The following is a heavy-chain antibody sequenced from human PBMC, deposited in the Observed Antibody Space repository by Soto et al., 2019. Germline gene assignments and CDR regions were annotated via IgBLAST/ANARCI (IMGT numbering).Heavy chain of an antibody. CDR2: INPNSDVT. D-gene: IGHD3-16*01. V-gene: IGHV1-2*02. CDR3: VRVGLNRNYDFDF. J-gene: IGHJ4*02. CDR1: GYTFNSYY. Sequence: QVQLVQSGAEVKKPGASVKVSCKASGYTFNSYYIHWVRQAPGQGLEWMGWINPNSDVTGYAQSFQGRVTMSRDMSMTTAYMDLTRLRSDDTAVYYCVRVGLNRNYDFDFWGQGTLITVSS.